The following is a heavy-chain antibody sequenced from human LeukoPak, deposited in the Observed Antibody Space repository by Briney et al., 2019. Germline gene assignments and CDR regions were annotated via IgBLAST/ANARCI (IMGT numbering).Heavy chain of an antibody. V-gene: IGHV3-30-3*01. CDR1: GFTFSSSA. CDR2: ISYDGSNK. CDR3: ARDLGYCTNGVCPYYFDY. D-gene: IGHD2-8*01. J-gene: IGHJ4*02. Sequence: PGGSLRLSCAASGFTFSSSAMSWVRQAPGKGLEWVAVISYDGSNKYYADSVKGRFTISRDNSKNTLYLQMNSLRAEDTAVYYCARDLGYCTNGVCPYYFDYWGQGTLVTVSS.